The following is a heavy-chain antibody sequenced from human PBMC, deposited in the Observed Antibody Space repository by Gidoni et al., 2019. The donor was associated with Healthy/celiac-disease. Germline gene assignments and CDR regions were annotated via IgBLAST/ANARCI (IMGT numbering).Heavy chain of an antibody. J-gene: IGHJ6*02. CDR2: INHSGST. Sequence: QVQLQQWGAGLLKPSETLSLTCAVSGGSFSGYYWSWIRQPPGKGLEWIGEINHSGSTNYNPSLKSRVTISVDTSKNQFSLKLSSVTAADTAVYYCARTGVRGMDVWGQGTTVTVSS. CDR1: GGSFSGYY. CDR3: ARTGVRGMDV. V-gene: IGHV4-34*01. D-gene: IGHD7-27*01.